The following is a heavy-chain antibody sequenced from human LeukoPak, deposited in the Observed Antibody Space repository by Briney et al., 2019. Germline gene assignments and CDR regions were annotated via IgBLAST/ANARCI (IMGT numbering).Heavy chain of an antibody. CDR2: ISSSSNYI. J-gene: IGHJ4*02. Sequence: GGSLRLSCAASEFTFSSYSMNWVRQAPGKGLEWVSSISSSSNYIYYADSVKGRFTISRDNAKNSLYLQMNSLRAEDTAVYYCARDRYCTSTSCYGTDYWGQGTLDTVSS. CDR1: EFTFSSYS. CDR3: ARDRYCTSTSCYGTDY. V-gene: IGHV3-21*01. D-gene: IGHD2-2*01.